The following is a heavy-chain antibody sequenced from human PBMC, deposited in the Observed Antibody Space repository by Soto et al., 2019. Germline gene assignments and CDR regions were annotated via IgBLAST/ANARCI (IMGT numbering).Heavy chain of an antibody. J-gene: IGHJ6*02. CDR3: ARGYGDTAMVGAYYYYGMDV. CDR1: GGSFSGYY. V-gene: IGHV4-34*01. CDR2: INHSGGT. D-gene: IGHD5-18*01. Sequence: SETLSLTCAVYGGSFSGYYWSWIRQPPGKGLEWIGEINHSGGTNYNPSLKSRVTISVDTSKNQFSLKLSSVTAADTAVYYCARGYGDTAMVGAYYYYGMDVWGQGTTVTVSS.